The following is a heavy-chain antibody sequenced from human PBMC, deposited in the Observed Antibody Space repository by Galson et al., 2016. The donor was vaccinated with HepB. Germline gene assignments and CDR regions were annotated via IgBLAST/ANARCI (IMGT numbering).Heavy chain of an antibody. CDR3: ARHYDFWGFDP. V-gene: IGHV3-53*01. Sequence: SLRLSCAASGFTVSGNYMSWVRQAPGQGLEWVSVIYSAGITHYADSVKGRFSISRDTSKNTVYLQMNSLRGEDTAVYYCARHYDFWGFDPWGQGSLVTVSS. CDR1: GFTVSGNY. CDR2: IYSAGIT. J-gene: IGHJ5*02. D-gene: IGHD3-3*01.